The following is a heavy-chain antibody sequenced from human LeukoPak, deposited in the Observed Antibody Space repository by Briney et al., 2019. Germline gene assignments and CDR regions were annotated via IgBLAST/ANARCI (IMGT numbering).Heavy chain of an antibody. CDR3: ARDDVAVGSGSYDY. CDR2: ISSSGSTI. CDR1: GFTFSSYE. Sequence: PGGSLRLSCAASGFTFSSYEMNWVRQAPGKGLEWVSYISSSGSTIYYADSVKGRFAISRDNAKNSLYLQMNSLRAEDTAVYYCARDDVAVGSGSYDYWGQGTLVTVSS. J-gene: IGHJ4*02. D-gene: IGHD3-10*01. V-gene: IGHV3-48*03.